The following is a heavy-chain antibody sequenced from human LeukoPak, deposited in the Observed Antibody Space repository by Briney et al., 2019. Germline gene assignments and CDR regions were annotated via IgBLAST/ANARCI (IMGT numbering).Heavy chain of an antibody. V-gene: IGHV1-18*01. D-gene: IGHD6-13*01. Sequence: ASVKVSFKSSVYTFTIYGITWVRQAPGQGLEGMGWISVYNGNTNYAQKLQGRGTITTDTSTSTAYMELRSLRSDDTAIYYCARDREAAGQKLTDYWGQGTLVTVSS. CDR1: VYTFTIYG. CDR2: ISVYNGNT. J-gene: IGHJ4*02. CDR3: ARDREAAGQKLTDY.